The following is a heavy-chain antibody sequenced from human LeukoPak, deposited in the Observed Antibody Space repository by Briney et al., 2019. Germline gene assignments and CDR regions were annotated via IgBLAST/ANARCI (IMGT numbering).Heavy chain of an antibody. CDR1: GGTFSSYA. V-gene: IGHV1-69*04. CDR3: AREADDGSSPLDY. J-gene: IGHJ4*02. D-gene: IGHD6-13*01. Sequence: SVKVSCKASGGTFSSYAISWVRQAPGQGLEWLGRIILIFGIANYAQKFQGRVTITADKSTSTAYMELSSLRSEDTAVYYCAREADDGSSPLDYWGQGTLVTVSS. CDR2: IILIFGIA.